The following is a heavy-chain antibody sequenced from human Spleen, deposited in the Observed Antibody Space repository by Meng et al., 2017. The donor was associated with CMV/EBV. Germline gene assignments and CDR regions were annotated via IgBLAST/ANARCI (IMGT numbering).Heavy chain of an antibody. CDR2: INTNSGGK. CDR1: GYTFTDYY. J-gene: IGHJ4*02. Sequence: ASVKVSCKASGYTFTDYYMHRVRQAPGQGLEWMAWINTNSGGKRYAQNFQGRVTMTRDTSISTAYMEVRSLRSDDTAVYYCARQDTAPDYWGQGTRVTVSS. V-gene: IGHV1-2*02. CDR3: ARQDTAPDY. D-gene: IGHD5-18*01.